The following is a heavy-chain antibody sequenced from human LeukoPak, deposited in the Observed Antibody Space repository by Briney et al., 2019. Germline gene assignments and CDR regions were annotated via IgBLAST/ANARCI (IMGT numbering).Heavy chain of an antibody. V-gene: IGHV3-30*18. CDR1: GFTFSNYG. D-gene: IGHD1-26*01. CDR3: AKDRLFGSGLNGPHYYYGMDV. CDR2: ILYDGNNK. J-gene: IGHJ6*02. Sequence: SGGSLRLSCAASGFTFSNYGMHWVRQAPGKGLEWVAVILYDGNNKHYAESVKGRFTISRDNSNNMLYLQMNSLRPEDTAVYYCAKDRLFGSGLNGPHYYYGMDVWGQGTTVTVS.